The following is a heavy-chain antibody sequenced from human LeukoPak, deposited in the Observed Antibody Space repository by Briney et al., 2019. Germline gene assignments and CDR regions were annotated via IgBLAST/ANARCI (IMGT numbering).Heavy chain of an antibody. CDR2: ISYTGST. V-gene: IGHV4-39*01. Sequence: SETLSLTCTVSGGSVSSDAYYWGWIRQPPGKGLEWIGSISYTGSTYYNPSFKSRVTISVDTSKNQFSLKLTSVTAADTAVYHCARHYLGGSAWFDPWGQGTLVTVSS. J-gene: IGHJ5*02. CDR1: GGSVSSDAYY. D-gene: IGHD3-16*01. CDR3: ARHYLGGSAWFDP.